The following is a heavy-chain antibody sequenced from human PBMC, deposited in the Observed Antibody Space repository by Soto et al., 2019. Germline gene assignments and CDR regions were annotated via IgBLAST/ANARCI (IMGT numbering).Heavy chain of an antibody. D-gene: IGHD3-3*01. CDR2: MNPNDGDT. J-gene: IGHJ4*02. CDR1: GYTFTNY. CDR3: ASENWSNVD. Sequence: QAQLVQSGAEAKRPGTSVKVSCKVSGYTFTNYFHWIRQAPGQGLEWMGWMNPNDGDTEYARKFQGSVNWTRDTSITTASMELSSLASDDTAVDYCASENWSNVDWGQGTLVTVSS. V-gene: IGHV1-2*02.